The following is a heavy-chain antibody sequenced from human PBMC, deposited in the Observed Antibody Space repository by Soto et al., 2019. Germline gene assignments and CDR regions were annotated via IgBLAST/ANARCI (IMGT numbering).Heavy chain of an antibody. CDR2: ITPGIGTA. V-gene: IGHV1-69*13. D-gene: IGHD3-10*01. CDR1: GGTFSSYA. Sequence: SVKVSCKASGGTFSSYAISWVRQAPGQGLEWMGGITPGIGTANYSQKFQGRVTITADASTTTAYLEVDSLRSEDTAIYYCARVAPSGGSVPRSDPWGQGTLVTVSS. CDR3: ARVAPSGGSVPRSDP. J-gene: IGHJ5*02.